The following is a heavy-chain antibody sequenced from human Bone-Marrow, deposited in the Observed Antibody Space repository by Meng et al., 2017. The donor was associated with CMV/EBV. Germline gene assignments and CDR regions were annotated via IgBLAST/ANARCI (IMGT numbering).Heavy chain of an antibody. J-gene: IGHJ6*02. V-gene: IGHV4-59*01. CDR3: ARAVTTTGTHYYYYYGMDV. CDR1: GGSISSYY. Sequence: GSLSLSCTVSGGSISSYYWSWIRQPPGKGLEWIGYIYYSGSTNYNPSLKSRVTISVDTSKNQFSLKLSSVTAADTAVYYCARAVTTTGTHYYYYYGMDVWGQGTTVAVSS. CDR2: IYYSGST. D-gene: IGHD1-1*01.